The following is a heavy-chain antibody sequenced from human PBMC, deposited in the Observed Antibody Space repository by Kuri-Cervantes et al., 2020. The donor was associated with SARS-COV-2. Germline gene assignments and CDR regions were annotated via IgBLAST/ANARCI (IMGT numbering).Heavy chain of an antibody. Sequence: GSLRLSCTVSGGSISSYYWSWIRQPAGKGLEWIGRIYTSGSTNYNPSLKSRVTISVDTSKNQFSLKLSSVTAADTAVYYCARLGGYCSGGSCYYNWFDPWGQGTLVTVSS. CDR1: GGSISSYY. D-gene: IGHD2-15*01. CDR3: ARLGGYCSGGSCYYNWFDP. CDR2: IYTSGST. J-gene: IGHJ5*02. V-gene: IGHV4-4*07.